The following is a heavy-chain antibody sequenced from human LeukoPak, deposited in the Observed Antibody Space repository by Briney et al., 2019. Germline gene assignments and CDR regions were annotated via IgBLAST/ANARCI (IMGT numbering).Heavy chain of an antibody. J-gene: IGHJ4*02. CDR1: GFTFSSYG. CDR3: AKDWGYCSGGNCVAGNY. D-gene: IGHD2-15*01. V-gene: IGHV3-30*18. CDR2: ISYDGSNK. Sequence: PGRSLRLSCAASGFTFSSYGMHWVRQAPGKGLEWVAVISYDGSNKYYADSVKGRFTISRDNSKNTLYLQMNSLRAEDTSVYYCAKDWGYCSGGNCVAGNYWGQGTLVTVSS.